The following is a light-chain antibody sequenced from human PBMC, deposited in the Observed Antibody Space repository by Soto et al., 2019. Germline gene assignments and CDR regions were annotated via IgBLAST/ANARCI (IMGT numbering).Light chain of an antibody. CDR2: AAF. CDR3: QKYDNGPFT. CDR1: QGISLY. V-gene: IGKV1-27*01. Sequence: DIQMTQSPSSLSASVGDRVTITCRATQGISLYLAWYKERPGGVLKLLIHAAFTLHSGDSSRFSDSGSGTDFTLTISSLQPEDVGTYYCQKYDNGPFTFGPGTKVDLK. J-gene: IGKJ3*01.